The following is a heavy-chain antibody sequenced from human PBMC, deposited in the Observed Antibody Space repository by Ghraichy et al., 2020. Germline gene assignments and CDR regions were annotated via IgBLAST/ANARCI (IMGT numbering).Heavy chain of an antibody. Sequence: SETLSLTCTVSGGSISGSGFYWGWIRQPPGKGLEYIGATYYSGHTYYTSSLKSRATISVDTSKNQFSLRLSSVTAADTAVYYCSRLIDFWGQEPWSPSPQ. J-gene: IGHJ4*01. CDR1: GGSISGSGFY. V-gene: IGHV4-39*01. CDR2: TYYSGHT. CDR3: SRLIDF.